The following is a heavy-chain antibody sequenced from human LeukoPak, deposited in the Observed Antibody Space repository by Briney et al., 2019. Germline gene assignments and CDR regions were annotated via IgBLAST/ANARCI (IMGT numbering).Heavy chain of an antibody. D-gene: IGHD1-26*01. V-gene: IGHV3-74*01. CDR3: ARGPPHTGGSYVGDY. J-gene: IGHJ4*02. CDR1: GFTFSRHW. CDR2: INNDGRTT. Sequence: QPGGSLRLSCAASGFTFSRHWMHWVRQVPGKGLEWVSRINNDGRTTSYADVVKGRFTISRDNAKNTLLLQMKTLRVEDTAVYYCARGPPHTGGSYVGDYWGQGTPVTVSS.